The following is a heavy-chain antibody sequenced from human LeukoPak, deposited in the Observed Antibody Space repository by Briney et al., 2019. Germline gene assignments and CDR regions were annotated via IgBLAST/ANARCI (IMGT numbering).Heavy chain of an antibody. V-gene: IGHV1-2*02. CDR3: ARDAAYCGGDCYSDY. Sequence: ASVKVSCKASGYTFTGYYMHWVRQAPGQGLEWMGWINPTSGGTNYAQKFQGRVTMTRDTSISTAYMELSRLRSDDTAVYYCARDAAYCGGDCYSDYWGQGTLVTVSS. D-gene: IGHD2-21*02. CDR2: INPTSGGT. J-gene: IGHJ4*02. CDR1: GYTFTGYY.